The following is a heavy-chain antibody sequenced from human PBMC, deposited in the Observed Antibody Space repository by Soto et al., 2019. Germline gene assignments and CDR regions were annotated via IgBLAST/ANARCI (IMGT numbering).Heavy chain of an antibody. V-gene: IGHV1-69*01. CDR3: ARGQFHHVSNYSHPLDV. CDR2: FITMFNRP. CDR1: GGTFSSYA. Sequence: QVQLVQSGAEVKQPGSSVKVSCKASGGTFSSYAISWVRQAPGQGLEWMGGFITMFNRPHSARKFQGRVTIPAAEATSTAYMHLSSLRSEDTAVYYCARGQFHHVSNYSHPLDVFGQGTTVTVSS. D-gene: IGHD2-15*01. J-gene: IGHJ6*02.